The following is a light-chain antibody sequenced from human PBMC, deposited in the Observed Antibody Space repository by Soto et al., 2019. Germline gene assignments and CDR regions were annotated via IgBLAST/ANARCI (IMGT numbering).Light chain of an antibody. CDR1: QSVSNNY. CDR3: QQYGGSPRT. J-gene: IGKJ4*01. CDR2: VAS. V-gene: IGKV3-20*01. Sequence: EIVLTQSPGTLSLSPGERATLFCRASQSVSNNYLAWYQQKRGQAPRLIISVASTRATAVPDRFSGSGSGTDFTLTINRVEPEDSAVYYCQQYGGSPRTFGGGTKLEIK.